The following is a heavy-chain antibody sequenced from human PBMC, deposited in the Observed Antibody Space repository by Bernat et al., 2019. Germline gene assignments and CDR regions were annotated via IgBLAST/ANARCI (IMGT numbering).Heavy chain of an antibody. J-gene: IGHJ4*02. V-gene: IGHV3-66*01. CDR2: IYSDGRT. D-gene: IGHD3-10*01. CDR1: GFTFSSTY. CDR3: LRGSTRDY. Sequence: VQLVESGGGVVQPGRSLRLSCAASGFTFSSTYMSWVRQAPGKGLEWVSFIYSDGRTYYSDSVKGRFTISREKSKNTLYLPMNGLRAEDTAVYYCLRGSTRDYWGQGTLVTVSS.